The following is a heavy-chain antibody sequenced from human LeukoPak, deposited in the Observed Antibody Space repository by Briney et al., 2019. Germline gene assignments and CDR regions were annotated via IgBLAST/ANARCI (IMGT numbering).Heavy chain of an antibody. D-gene: IGHD3-22*01. J-gene: IGHJ1*01. CDR3: ARRRYYDGSGYLE. V-gene: IGHV4-39*01. CDR2: IYYSGRT. Sequence: SETLSLTCTVSGGSISSSAYYWGWIRQPPGKGLEWIGTIYYSGRTYYSPSLKSRVTMSVDPSNNQFSLTLRPVTAADTAVYYCARRRYYDGSGYLEWGQGTLLSVSS. CDR1: GGSISSSAYY.